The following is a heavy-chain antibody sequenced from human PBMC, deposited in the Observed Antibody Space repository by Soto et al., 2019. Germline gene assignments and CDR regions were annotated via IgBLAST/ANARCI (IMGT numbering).Heavy chain of an antibody. CDR1: GFTFSSYS. J-gene: IGHJ4*02. D-gene: IGHD3-10*01. V-gene: IGHV3-48*01. CDR3: ARDRSTVVRGVFDY. CDR2: ISTSSRTI. Sequence: EVQLVESGGGLVQPGGSLRLSCEASGFTFSSYSMNWVRQAPGKAPEWLSSISTSSRTIYYADSVKGRFTTSRDNAENSVYLQINSLRAEDTAVYYCARDRSTVVRGVFDYWGQGALVTVSS.